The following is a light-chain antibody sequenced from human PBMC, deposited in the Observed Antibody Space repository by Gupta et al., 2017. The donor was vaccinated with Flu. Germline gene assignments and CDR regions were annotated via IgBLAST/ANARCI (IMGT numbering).Light chain of an antibody. Sequence: ELVSTQSPATQSGSQGERATLSCRASQSLTGYLGWYQQKPGQAPRLLIDGASSRATGIPAMFSGSGSGTEFTLTISRLHSENFAVYHCQQYNTRPLTFGQGTKVEIK. CDR3: QQYNTRPLT. V-gene: IGKV3-15*01. J-gene: IGKJ1*01. CDR2: GAS. CDR1: QSLTGY.